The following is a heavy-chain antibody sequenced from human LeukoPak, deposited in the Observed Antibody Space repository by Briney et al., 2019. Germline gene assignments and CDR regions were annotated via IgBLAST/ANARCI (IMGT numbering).Heavy chain of an antibody. V-gene: IGHV4-59*01. J-gene: IGHJ4*02. CDR2: IYSAST. Sequence: PSETLSLTCSVSDGGITGYCWGWIRQPPGKGLEWIGHIYSASTNYNSSLKSRVTISVDTSKNQFSLRLNSVTAADTAVYYCARGYSTSWTYYLDHWGQGALVTVSS. D-gene: IGHD6-13*01. CDR3: ARGYSTSWTYYLDH. CDR1: DGGITGYC.